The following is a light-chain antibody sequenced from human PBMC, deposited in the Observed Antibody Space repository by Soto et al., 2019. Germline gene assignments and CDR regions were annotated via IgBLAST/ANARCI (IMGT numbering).Light chain of an antibody. V-gene: IGLV2-11*01. CDR2: DVS. Sequence: QSALTQPRSVSGSPGQSVTISCTGTSGDVGGYNYVSWYQQHPDKAPKLMIYDVSKRPSGVPDRFSGSKSGNTASLTISGLQAEDEADYYCYSYAGNYRVFGGGTKLTVL. CDR3: YSYAGNYRV. CDR1: SGDVGGYNY. J-gene: IGLJ3*02.